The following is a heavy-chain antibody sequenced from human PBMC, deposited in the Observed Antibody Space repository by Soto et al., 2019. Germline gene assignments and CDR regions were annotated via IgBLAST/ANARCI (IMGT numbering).Heavy chain of an antibody. J-gene: IGHJ4*02. CDR1: GGSISSYY. V-gene: IGHV4-59*01. CDR3: ARDSAGYSIDY. CDR2: IYYSGST. D-gene: IGHD6-13*01. Sequence: SETLSLTCTVSGGSISSYYWSWIRQPPGKGLEWIGYIYYSGSTNYNPSLKSRVTISVDTSKNQFSLKLSSVTAADTAVYYCARDSAGYSIDYWGQGALVTVS.